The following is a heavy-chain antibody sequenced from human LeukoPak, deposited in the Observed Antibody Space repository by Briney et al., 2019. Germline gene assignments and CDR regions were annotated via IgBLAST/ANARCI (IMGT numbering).Heavy chain of an antibody. CDR1: RYTLTELS. V-gene: IGHV1-24*01. Sequence: ASVKVSCKVSRYTLTELSMHWVRQAPGKGLEWMGGFDPEDGETIYAQKFQGRVTMTEDTSTDTAYMELSSLRSEDTAVYYCATFGGSSWLSIWFDPWGQGTLVTVSS. CDR2: FDPEDGET. CDR3: ATFGGSSWLSIWFDP. D-gene: IGHD6-13*01. J-gene: IGHJ5*02.